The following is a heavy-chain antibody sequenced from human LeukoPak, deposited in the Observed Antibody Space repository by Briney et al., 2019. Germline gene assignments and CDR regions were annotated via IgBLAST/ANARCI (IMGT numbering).Heavy chain of an antibody. CDR1: GFTFSNYM. CDR3: ARDLMGIAYRGAFYY. J-gene: IGHJ4*02. D-gene: IGHD6-13*01. V-gene: IGHV3-30*04. Sequence: GGSLRLSCAASGFTFSNYMMHWVRQAPGKGLDWVAVILEDGSIQYYADSVKGRFTISRDNSKNTLFLQMNSLRAEDTAVYYCARDLMGIAYRGAFYYWGQGTLVTVSS. CDR2: ILEDGSIQ.